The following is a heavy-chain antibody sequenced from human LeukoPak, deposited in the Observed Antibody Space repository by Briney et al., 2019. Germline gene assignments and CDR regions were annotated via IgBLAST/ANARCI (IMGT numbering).Heavy chain of an antibody. CDR1: GFTFSSYE. CDR3: ARHYYGSGSYYRYNWFDP. Sequence: PGGSLRLSCAASGFTFSSYEMNWVRQAPGKGLEWVSYISSSGSTIYYADSVKGRFTISRDNAKNSLHLQMNSLRAEDTAVYYCARHYYGSGSYYRYNWFDPWGQGTLVTVSS. CDR2: ISSSGSTI. D-gene: IGHD3-10*01. J-gene: IGHJ5*02. V-gene: IGHV3-48*03.